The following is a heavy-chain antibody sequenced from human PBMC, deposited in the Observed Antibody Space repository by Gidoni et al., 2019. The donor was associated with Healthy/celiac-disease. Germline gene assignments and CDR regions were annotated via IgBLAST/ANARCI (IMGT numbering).Heavy chain of an antibody. V-gene: IGHV3-48*01. CDR3: ARAAYGDLYYFDY. CDR1: GFTFSSYS. J-gene: IGHJ4*02. D-gene: IGHD4-17*01. CDR2: ISSSSSTI. Sequence: EVQLVESGGGLVQPGGSLRLSCAASGFTFSSYSMNWVRQAPGKGLEWVSYISSSSSTIYYADSVKGRFTISRDNAKNSLYLQMNSLRAEDTAVYYCARAAYGDLYYFDYWGQGTLVTISS.